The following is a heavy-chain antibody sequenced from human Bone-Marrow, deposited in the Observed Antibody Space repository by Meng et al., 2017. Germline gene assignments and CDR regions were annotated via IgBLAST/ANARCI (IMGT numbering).Heavy chain of an antibody. J-gene: IGHJ3*02. D-gene: IGHD2-15*01. CDR2: INPSGGST. Sequence: ASVKVSCKASGYTFTSYYLHWVRQAPGQGLEWMGMINPSGGSTSYAQKFQGRVTMTRDTSISTAYMELSRLRSDDTAVYYCARVSPYCSGGSCYPGAFDIWGQGTMVTVSS. V-gene: IGHV1-46*01. CDR1: GYTFTSYY. CDR3: ARVSPYCSGGSCYPGAFDI.